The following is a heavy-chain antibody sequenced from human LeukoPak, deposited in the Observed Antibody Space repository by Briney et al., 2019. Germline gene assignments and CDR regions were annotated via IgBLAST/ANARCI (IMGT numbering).Heavy chain of an antibody. Sequence: SETLSLTCAVSGYSISSGYYWGWIRQPPGKGLEWIGSIFRSGSTHYHPSLKSRVTISVDPSKTQFSLKLSSVTAADTAVYYCAGIRDGYNMVDYWGQGTLVTVSS. CDR2: IFRSGST. J-gene: IGHJ4*02. V-gene: IGHV4-38-2*01. CDR1: GYSISSGYY. D-gene: IGHD5-24*01. CDR3: AGIRDGYNMVDY.